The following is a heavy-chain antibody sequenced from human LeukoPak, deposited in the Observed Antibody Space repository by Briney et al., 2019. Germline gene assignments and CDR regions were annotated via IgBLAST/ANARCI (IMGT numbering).Heavy chain of an antibody. J-gene: IGHJ4*02. Sequence: GGSLRLSCAASGFTFSSAAMTWVRQAPEKGLEWVSTITGSDDKTYYADSVKGRFTISRDYSKNALHLQMSSLRVEDTAIYYRAKGPQLNSGYHPDYWGQGTLVTVSS. CDR3: AKGPQLNSGYHPDY. V-gene: IGHV3-23*01. CDR2: ITGSDDKT. CDR1: GFTFSSAA. D-gene: IGHD3-22*01.